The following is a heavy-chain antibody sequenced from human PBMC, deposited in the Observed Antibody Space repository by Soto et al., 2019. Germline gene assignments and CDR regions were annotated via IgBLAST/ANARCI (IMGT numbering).Heavy chain of an antibody. V-gene: IGHV4-59*01. CDR1: GGSISSYY. J-gene: IGHJ4*02. CDR2: IYYSGST. CDR3: ARGHTAMAYYFDY. Sequence: SETLSLTCTVSGGSISSYYWSWIRQPPGKGLEWIGYIYYSGSTNYNPSLKSRVTISVDTSKNQFSLKLSSVTAANTAVYYCARGHTAMAYYFDYWGQGTLVTVSS. D-gene: IGHD5-18*01.